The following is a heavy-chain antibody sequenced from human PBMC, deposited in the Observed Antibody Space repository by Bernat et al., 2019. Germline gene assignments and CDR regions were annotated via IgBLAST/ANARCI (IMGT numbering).Heavy chain of an antibody. CDR2: ISYDGSNK. V-gene: IGHV3-30-3*01. CDR1: EFTFSSYA. D-gene: IGHD2-2*01. J-gene: IGHJ5*02. CDR3: ARGGGTTSPGGWFDP. Sequence: QVQLVESGGGVVQPGRSLRLSCAAVEFTFSSYAMHWVRQAPGKGLEWVAVISYDGSNKYYTDSVKGRFTISRDNSKNTLYLEMNNLRADDTAVYYCARGGGTTSPGGWFDPWGRGTLVTVSS.